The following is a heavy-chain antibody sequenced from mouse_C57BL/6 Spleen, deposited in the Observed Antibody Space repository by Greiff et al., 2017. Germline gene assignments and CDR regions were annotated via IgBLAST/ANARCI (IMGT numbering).Heavy chain of an antibody. Sequence: EVKLVESGAELVRPGASVKLSCTASGFNIKDDYMHWVKQRPEQGLEWIGWIDPENGDTEYASKFQGKATITADTSSNTAYLQLSSLTSEDTAVYYCTTGRGYFDVWGTGTTVTVSS. V-gene: IGHV14-4*01. CDR1: GFNIKDDY. J-gene: IGHJ1*03. CDR3: TTGRGYFDV. CDR2: IDPENGDT.